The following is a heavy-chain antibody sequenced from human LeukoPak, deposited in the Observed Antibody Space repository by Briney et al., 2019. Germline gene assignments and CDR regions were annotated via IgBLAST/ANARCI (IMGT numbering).Heavy chain of an antibody. D-gene: IGHD3-10*01. CDR2: ISGSGGST. J-gene: IGHJ4*02. CDR3: AKPVEYYGSGSYYNFPFDY. CDR1: GFTFSSYA. V-gene: IGHV3-23*01. Sequence: GGSLRLSCAASGFTFSSYAMSWVRQAPGKGLEWVSAISGSGGSTYYADPVKGRFTISRDNSKNTLYLQMNSLRAEDTAVYYCAKPVEYYGSGSYYNFPFDYWGQGTLVTVSS.